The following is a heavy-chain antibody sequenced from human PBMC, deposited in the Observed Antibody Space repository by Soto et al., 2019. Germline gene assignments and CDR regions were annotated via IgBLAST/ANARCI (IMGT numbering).Heavy chain of an antibody. CDR1: GGTFSSYA. V-gene: IGHV1-69*12. CDR2: IIPIFGTA. J-gene: IGHJ4*02. D-gene: IGHD2-15*01. Sequence: QVQLVQSGAEVKKPGSSVKVSCKASGGTFSSYAISWVRQAPGLGLEWMGGIIPIFGTANYAQKFQGRVTITADESTSTAYMELSSLRSEDTAVYYCARESPYCSGGSCYFLPGIDYWGQGTLVTVSS. CDR3: ARESPYCSGGSCYFLPGIDY.